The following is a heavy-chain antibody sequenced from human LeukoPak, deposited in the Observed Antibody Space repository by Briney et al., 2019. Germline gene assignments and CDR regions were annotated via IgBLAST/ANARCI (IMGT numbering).Heavy chain of an antibody. CDR3: ARARYYDFWSGYYLDY. J-gene: IGHJ4*02. D-gene: IGHD3-3*01. Sequence: SETLSLTCTVSGASISSHYWSWIRQPPGKGLEWIGYIYYSGSTNYNPSLKSRVTISVDTSKNQFSLKLSSVIAADTAVYYCARARYYDFWSGYYLDYWGQGTLVTVSS. CDR1: GASISSHY. V-gene: IGHV4-59*11. CDR2: IYYSGST.